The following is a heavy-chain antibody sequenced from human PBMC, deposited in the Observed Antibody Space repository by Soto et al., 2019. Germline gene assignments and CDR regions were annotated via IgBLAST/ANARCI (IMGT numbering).Heavy chain of an antibody. J-gene: IGHJ4*02. CDR1: GESIDTAGYY. V-gene: IGHV4-31*03. CDR3: SRGDY. CDR2: ISHRGAT. Sequence: QVQLQESGPRLVRPSQTLSLTCTVSGESIDTAGYYWTWFRQRPGKGLEWLGFISHRGATYYNSSVKSRLSISLETSQPQFSLGVWSVTAADTAVSFCSRGDYWGQGMLVSVSS.